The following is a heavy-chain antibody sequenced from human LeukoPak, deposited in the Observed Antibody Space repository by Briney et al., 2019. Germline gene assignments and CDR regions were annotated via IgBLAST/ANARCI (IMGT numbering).Heavy chain of an antibody. CDR2: ISFDGNIK. CDR3: ARERPSYLDH. D-gene: IGHD6-6*01. V-gene: IGHV3-30-3*01. J-gene: IGHJ4*02. Sequence: GRSLRLSCLASGFIFSSHSMHWVRQAPGKGLEWVAVISFDGNIKYYADSVQGRFTISRDNSKNTLYLQMISLRPEDTAVYYCARERPSYLDHWGQGTLVTVSS. CDR1: GFIFSSHS.